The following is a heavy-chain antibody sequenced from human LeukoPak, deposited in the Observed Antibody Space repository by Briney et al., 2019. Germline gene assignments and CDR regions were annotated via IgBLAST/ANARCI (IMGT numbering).Heavy chain of an antibody. CDR3: ARNNRGSYYYMDV. V-gene: IGHV4-59*01. CDR2: IYYSGST. J-gene: IGHJ6*03. D-gene: IGHD1-26*01. Sequence: SETLSLTCTVSGGSISSYYWSWIRQPPGKGLEWIGYIYYSGSTNYNPSLKSRVTISVDTSKNQFSLKLSSVTAADTAVYYCARNNRGSYYYMDVWGKGTTVTVSS. CDR1: GGSISSYY.